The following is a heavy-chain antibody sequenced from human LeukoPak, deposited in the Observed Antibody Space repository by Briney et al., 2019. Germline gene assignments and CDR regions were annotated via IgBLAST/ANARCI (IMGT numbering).Heavy chain of an antibody. J-gene: IGHJ6*03. CDR2: INSDGSST. Sequence: PGGSLRLSCAASGFTFSSYWMHWVRQAPGKGLVWVSRINSDGSSTSYADSVKGRFTISRDNAKNTLYLQMNSLRAEDTAVYYCARDHITMVRGVTPFYYYYYMDVWGKGTTVTVSS. V-gene: IGHV3-74*01. CDR1: GFTFSSYW. D-gene: IGHD3-10*01. CDR3: ARDHITMVRGVTPFYYYYYMDV.